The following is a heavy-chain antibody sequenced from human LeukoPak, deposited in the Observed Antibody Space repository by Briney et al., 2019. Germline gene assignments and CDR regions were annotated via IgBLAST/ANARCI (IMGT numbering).Heavy chain of an antibody. J-gene: IGHJ4*02. V-gene: IGHV3-33*06. CDR1: GFTFSSYG. CDR3: AKGMYYYDSSGYYYDPLFDY. Sequence: GGSLRLSCAASGFTFSSYGMHWVLQAPGKGLEWVAVIWYDGSNKYYADSVKGRFTISRDNSKNTLYLQMNSLRAEDTAVYYCAKGMYYYDSSGYYYDPLFDYWGQGTLVTVSS. D-gene: IGHD3-22*01. CDR2: IWYDGSNK.